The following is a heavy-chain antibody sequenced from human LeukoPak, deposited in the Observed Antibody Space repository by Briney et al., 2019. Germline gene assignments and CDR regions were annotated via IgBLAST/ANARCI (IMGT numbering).Heavy chain of an antibody. Sequence: SETLSLTCTVSGGSISSYYWSWIRQPPGKGLEWIGYIYYSGSTNYNPSLKSRVTISVDTSKNQFSLKLSSVTAADTAVYYCARATEGLAYCGGDCYPKYYFDYWGQGTLVTVSS. J-gene: IGHJ4*02. V-gene: IGHV4-59*12. CDR3: ARATEGLAYCGGDCYPKYYFDY. CDR1: GGSISSYY. D-gene: IGHD2-21*02. CDR2: IYYSGST.